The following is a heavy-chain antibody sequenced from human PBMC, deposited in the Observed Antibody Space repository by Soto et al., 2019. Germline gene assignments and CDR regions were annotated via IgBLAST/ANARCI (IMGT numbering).Heavy chain of an antibody. V-gene: IGHV1-69*01. J-gene: IGHJ4*02. D-gene: IGHD3-22*01. CDR1: GGTFSSYA. CDR3: ARVHRNYSDSSGSPMDY. CDR2: IIPIFGTA. Sequence: QVQLVQSGAEVKKPGSSVKVSCKASGGTFSSYAISWVRQAPGQGLEWMGGIIPIFGTANYAQKFQGRATITAEESTRTAYVHMSSPRSEDTAVSYCARVHRNYSDSSGSPMDYWGQGPLVTVAS.